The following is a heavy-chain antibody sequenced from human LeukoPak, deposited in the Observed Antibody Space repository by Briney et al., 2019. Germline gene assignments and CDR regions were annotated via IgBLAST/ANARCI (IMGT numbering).Heavy chain of an antibody. CDR2: INYQSARF. CDR3: VKDAGIAARPWYFDS. J-gene: IGHJ4*02. CDR1: GFTFDDYG. D-gene: IGHD6-6*01. Sequence: GGSLRLSCAASGFTFDDYGLHWVRQVPGKGLEWVSGINYQSARFDADSGKGRFTISRDNAKNLLYLLMDSLRPEDSALYYCVKDAGIAARPWYFDSWGQGTQVIVSS. V-gene: IGHV3-9*01.